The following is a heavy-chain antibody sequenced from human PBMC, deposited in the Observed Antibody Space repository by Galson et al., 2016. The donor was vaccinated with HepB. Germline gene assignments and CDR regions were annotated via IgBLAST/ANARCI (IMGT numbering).Heavy chain of an antibody. V-gene: IGHV3-30*03. CDR1: GFTLSGSG. CDR2: ILYSGSSK. Sequence: SLRLSCAASGFTLSGSGVHWVRQSPGKGLEWAAFILYSGSSKYYADSVKGRFSISRDNSKATVSLLMHSLRPEDTAVYYCTTTGQRLTSLRGANLFLDPWGRRPLVAASS. CDR3: TTTGQRLTSLRGANLFLDP. D-gene: IGHD3-10*01. J-gene: IGHJ5*02.